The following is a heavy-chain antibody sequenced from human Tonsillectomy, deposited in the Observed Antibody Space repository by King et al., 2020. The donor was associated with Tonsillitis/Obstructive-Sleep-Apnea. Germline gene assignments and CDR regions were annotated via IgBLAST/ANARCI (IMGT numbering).Heavy chain of an antibody. D-gene: IGHD5-24*01. V-gene: IGHV4-59*08. CDR2: IYYSGST. Sequence: QLQESGPGLVKPSETLSLTCTVSGGSISSYYWSWIRQPPGKGLEWIGYIYYSGSTNYNPSLKSRVTISVDTSKNQFSLKLSSVTAADTAVYYCARDRRDGYNSLYYFDYWGQGTLVTVSS. J-gene: IGHJ4*02. CDR1: GGSISSYY. CDR3: ARDRRDGYNSLYYFDY.